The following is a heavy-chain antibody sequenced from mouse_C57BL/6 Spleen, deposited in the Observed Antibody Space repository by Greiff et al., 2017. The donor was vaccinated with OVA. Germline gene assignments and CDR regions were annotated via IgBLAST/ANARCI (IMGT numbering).Heavy chain of an antibody. V-gene: IGHV1-54*01. CDR1: GYAFTNYL. CDR3: ARGTGYYGPFDY. CDR2: INPGSGGT. J-gene: IGHJ2*01. Sequence: QVQLKQSGAELVRPGTSVKVSCKASGYAFTNYLIEWVKQRPGQGLEWIGVINPGSGGTNYNEKFKGKATLTADKSSSTAYMQLSSLTSEDSAVYFCARGTGYYGPFDYWGQGTTLTVSS. D-gene: IGHD1-1*01.